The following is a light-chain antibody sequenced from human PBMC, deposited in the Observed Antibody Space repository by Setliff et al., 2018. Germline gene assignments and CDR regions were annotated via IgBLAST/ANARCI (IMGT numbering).Light chain of an antibody. CDR1: SSNIGAGYD. CDR2: GNS. J-gene: IGLJ1*01. Sequence: QSVLTQPPSVSGAPGQRVTISCTGSSSNIGAGYDVHWYQQLPGTAPKLLIYGNSNRPSGVPDRFSGSKSVTSASLAITGLQAEDEADYYCAAWDDSLNGDVFGTGTKVTVL. CDR3: AAWDDSLNGDV. V-gene: IGLV1-40*01.